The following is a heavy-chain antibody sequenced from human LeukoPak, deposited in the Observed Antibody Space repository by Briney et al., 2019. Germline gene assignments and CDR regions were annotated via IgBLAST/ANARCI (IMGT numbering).Heavy chain of an antibody. D-gene: IGHD6-13*01. CDR2: FSGSGGRT. V-gene: IGHV3-23*01. CDR3: AKVTSSWNYFDY. CDR1: GFTVSTYA. J-gene: IGHJ4*02. Sequence: GGSLRLSCAASGFTVSTYAMSWVRQAPGKGLAWVSTFSGSGGRTYYADSVKGRFTTSRDNSKSTLYLQMDSLRAEDTAVYYCAKVTSSWNYFDYWGQGAPVTVSS.